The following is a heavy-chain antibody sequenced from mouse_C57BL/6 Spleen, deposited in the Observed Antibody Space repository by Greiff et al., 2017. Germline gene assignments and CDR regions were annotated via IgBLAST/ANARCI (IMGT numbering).Heavy chain of an antibody. J-gene: IGHJ1*03. CDR3: ARGDGWYFDV. Sequence: VQLHQSGPELVKPGASVKISCKASGYTFTDYYMNWVKQSHGKSLEWIGDINPNNGGTSYNQKFKGKATLTVDKSSSTAYMELRSLTSEDSAVYYCARGDGWYFDVWGTGTTVTVSS. CDR1: GYTFTDYY. V-gene: IGHV1-26*01. CDR2: INPNNGGT. D-gene: IGHD3-3*01.